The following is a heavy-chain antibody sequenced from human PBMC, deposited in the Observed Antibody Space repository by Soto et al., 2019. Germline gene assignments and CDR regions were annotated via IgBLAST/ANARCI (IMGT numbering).Heavy chain of an antibody. J-gene: IGHJ5*02. V-gene: IGHV1-69*01. Sequence: QVQLVQSGAEVKKPGSSVKVSCKASGGTFSSYAISWVRQAPGQGLEWMGGIIPIFGTANYAQKFQGRVTITADESTGTAYMELSSLGSEGTAVYYCARGGVGAAMGIGGLRWVDPWGQGTLVTVSS. CDR1: GGTFSSYA. CDR2: IIPIFGTA. CDR3: ARGGVGAAMGIGGLRWVDP. D-gene: IGHD5-18*01.